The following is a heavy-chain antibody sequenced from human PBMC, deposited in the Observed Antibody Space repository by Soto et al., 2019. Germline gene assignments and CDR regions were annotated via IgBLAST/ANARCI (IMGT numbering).Heavy chain of an antibody. V-gene: IGHV1-69*01. D-gene: IGHD1-1*01. Sequence: QVQLVQSGAEVKKPGSSVKVSCKASGGTFSSYAISWVRQAPGQGLEWMGGIIPIFGTANYAQKFQGRVTITADESTSTAYMELSSLRSEDTAVYYCARVSTGTIFLLVPNWFDPWGQGTLVTVSS. J-gene: IGHJ5*02. CDR3: ARVSTGTIFLLVPNWFDP. CDR2: IIPIFGTA. CDR1: GGTFSSYA.